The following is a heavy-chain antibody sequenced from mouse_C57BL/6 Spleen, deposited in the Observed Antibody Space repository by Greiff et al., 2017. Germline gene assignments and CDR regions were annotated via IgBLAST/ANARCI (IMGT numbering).Heavy chain of an antibody. CDR2: ISYDGSN. CDR3: ASANWCYFDY. D-gene: IGHD4-1*01. CDR1: GYSITSGYY. J-gene: IGHJ2*01. V-gene: IGHV3-6*01. Sequence: DVQLQESGPGLVKPSQSLSLTCSVTGYSITSGYYWNWLRQFPGNKLEWLGYISYDGSNNYNPSLKNRISITRDTSKNQFFLKLNSLTTEDTATYYCASANWCYFDYWGQGTTLTGSS.